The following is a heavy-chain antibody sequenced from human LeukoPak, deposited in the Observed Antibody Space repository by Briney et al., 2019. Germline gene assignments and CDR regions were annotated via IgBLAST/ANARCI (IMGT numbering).Heavy chain of an antibody. CDR3: ARAPYNYYYYYMDV. CDR1: GYTFTSYY. Sequence: ASVKVSCKASGYTFTSYYMHWVRQAPGQGLEWMGIINPSGGSTSYAQKFQGRVTMTRDTSASTAYMELSSLRSEDMAVYYCARAPYNYYYYYMDVWGKGTTVTVSS. V-gene: IGHV1-46*01. CDR2: INPSGGST. J-gene: IGHJ6*03. D-gene: IGHD3-16*01.